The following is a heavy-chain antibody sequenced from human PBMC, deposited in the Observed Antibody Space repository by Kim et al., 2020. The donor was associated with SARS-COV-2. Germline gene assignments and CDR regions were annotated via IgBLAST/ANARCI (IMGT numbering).Heavy chain of an antibody. Sequence: SKKCYADTVTGRFAISRNNYKNALYLRMNNLRAEETAVYYCASARLTFDYWGQGTLVTVSS. CDR3: ASARLTFDY. J-gene: IGHJ4*02. CDR2: SKK. V-gene: IGHV3-30*09. D-gene: IGHD6-6*01.